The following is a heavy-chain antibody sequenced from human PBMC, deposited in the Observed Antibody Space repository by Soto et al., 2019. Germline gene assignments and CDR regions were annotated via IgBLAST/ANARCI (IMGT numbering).Heavy chain of an antibody. CDR3: ARGHDANND. J-gene: IGHJ4*02. CDR1: GGSISSGGYS. D-gene: IGHD2-8*01. Sequence: QVQLQESGSGLVKPSQTLSLTCAVSGGSISSGGYSWRWIRQPPGKGLEWIGYIYHSGGTYYNPSLKSRVTISMDTSKNQFSLKLNAVTAADTAVYYCARGHDANNDWGQGTLVTVSS. V-gene: IGHV4-30-2*01. CDR2: IYHSGGT.